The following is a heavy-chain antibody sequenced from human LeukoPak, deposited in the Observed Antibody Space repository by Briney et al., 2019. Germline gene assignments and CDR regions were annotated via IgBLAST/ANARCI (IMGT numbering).Heavy chain of an antibody. D-gene: IGHD3-16*01. Sequence: GGSLRLSCEASGFTFSAFSMSWVRQAPGKGLEWVSGISGSGAKYYADSVKGRFTISRDNSKNTLNLQVNSLRAEDTAIYYCGKGCDASAYTCLDYWGQGTLVTVAS. CDR3: GKGCDASAYTCLDY. CDR1: GFTFSAFS. CDR2: ISGSGAK. J-gene: IGHJ4*02. V-gene: IGHV3-23*01.